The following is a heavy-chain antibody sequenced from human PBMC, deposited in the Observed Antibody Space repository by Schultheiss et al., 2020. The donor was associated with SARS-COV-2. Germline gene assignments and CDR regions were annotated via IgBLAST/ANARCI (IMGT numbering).Heavy chain of an antibody. CDR1: GYTFTSYG. D-gene: IGHD3-10*01. CDR2: FDPEDGET. V-gene: IGHV1-69*13. J-gene: IGHJ3*02. Sequence: SVKVSCKASGYTFTSYGISWVRQAPGQGLEWMGGFDPEDGETIYAQKFQGRVTITADESTSTAYMELSSLRSEDTAVYYCARDPLSGVYAFDIWGQGTTVTVSS. CDR3: ARDPLSGVYAFDI.